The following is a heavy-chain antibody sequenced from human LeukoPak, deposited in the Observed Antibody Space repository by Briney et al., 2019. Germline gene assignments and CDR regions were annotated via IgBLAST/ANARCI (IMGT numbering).Heavy chain of an antibody. D-gene: IGHD5-18*01. V-gene: IGHV1-69*04. J-gene: IGHJ6*02. CDR3: ARDQGLTAPPPYGLDV. CDR2: IIPVLNIT. Sequence: SVKVSCKTSGGTFSASAITWVRQAPGQGLEWMGRIIPVLNITTYAQRFQGRVTITADTSTSTVYMELSSLRSEETAVYYCARDQGLTAPPPYGLDVWGQGTTVIVSS. CDR1: GGTFSASA.